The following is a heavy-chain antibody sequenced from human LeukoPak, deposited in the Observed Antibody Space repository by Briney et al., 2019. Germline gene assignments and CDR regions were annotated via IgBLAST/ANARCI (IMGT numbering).Heavy chain of an antibody. CDR1: GFTFRSYW. V-gene: IGHV3-74*01. CDR2: INSDGSST. D-gene: IGHD1-26*01. J-gene: IGHJ4*02. Sequence: GGSLRLSCAASGFTFRSYWMHWVRQAPGKGLAWVSRINSDGSSTSYGDSVKGRFTISRDNAKNTLYLQMNSLRAGDTAVYYCARDGGSYEDYWGQGTLVTVSS. CDR3: ARDGGSYEDY.